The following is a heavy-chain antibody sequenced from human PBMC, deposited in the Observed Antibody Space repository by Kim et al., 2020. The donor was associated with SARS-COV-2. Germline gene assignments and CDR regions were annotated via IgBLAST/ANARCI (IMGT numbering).Heavy chain of an antibody. Sequence: TTFADPVRGRFTVYRDNSKNTLYLQMNSLRAEDTAIYYCAKATESYYWGQGTLVTVSS. CDR2: T. V-gene: IGHV3-23*01. CDR3: AKATESYY. D-gene: IGHD4-4*01. J-gene: IGHJ4*02.